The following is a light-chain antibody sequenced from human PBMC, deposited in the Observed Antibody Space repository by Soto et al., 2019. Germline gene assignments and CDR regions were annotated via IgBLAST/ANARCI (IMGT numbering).Light chain of an antibody. Sequence: DIKMNQSPSTLSASVGDRVSITCRAGQSISSWLAWYQQKPGKAPKLLIYDASSLQNGVPSRFSGSGSGTEFTLTISSLQPDDFATYYCQRYNSYWTFGQGTKVDI. CDR2: DAS. CDR1: QSISSW. V-gene: IGKV1-5*01. J-gene: IGKJ1*01. CDR3: QRYNSYWT.